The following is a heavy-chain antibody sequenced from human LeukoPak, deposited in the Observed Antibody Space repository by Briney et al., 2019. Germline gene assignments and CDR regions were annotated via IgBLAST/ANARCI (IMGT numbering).Heavy chain of an antibody. D-gene: IGHD2-2*01. CDR1: GFTFSSYA. V-gene: IGHV3-30-3*01. Sequence: GGSLRLSCAASGFTFSSYAMHGVRQAPGKGLEWVAVISYDGSNKYYADSVKGRFTISRDNSKNTLYLQMNSLRAEDTAVYYCARVRAAMGAFDIWGQGTMVTVSS. CDR2: ISYDGSNK. J-gene: IGHJ3*02. CDR3: ARVRAAMGAFDI.